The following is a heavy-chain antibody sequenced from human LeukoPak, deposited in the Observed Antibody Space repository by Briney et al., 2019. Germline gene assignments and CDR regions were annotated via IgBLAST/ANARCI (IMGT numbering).Heavy chain of an antibody. CDR1: GFTFSSYS. CDR3: ARENTAMGTFDY. Sequence: GGSLRPSCAASGFTFSSYSMNWVRQAPGKGLEWVSSISSSSSYIYYADSVKGRFTISRDNAKNSLYLQMNSLRAEDTAVYYCARENTAMGTFDYWGQGTLVTVSS. V-gene: IGHV3-21*01. D-gene: IGHD5-18*01. CDR2: ISSSSSYI. J-gene: IGHJ4*02.